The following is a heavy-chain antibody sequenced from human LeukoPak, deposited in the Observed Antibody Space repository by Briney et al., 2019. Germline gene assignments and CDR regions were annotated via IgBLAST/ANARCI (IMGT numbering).Heavy chain of an antibody. CDR3: ARGLVPDY. Sequence: PGGSLRLSCSASGFTFSSYAMHWVRQAPGKGLEWVSSISSSSSYIYYADSVKGRFTISRDNAKNSLYLQMNSLRAEDTAVYYCARGLVPDYWGQGILVTVSS. CDR2: ISSSSSYI. J-gene: IGHJ4*02. CDR1: GFTFSSYA. D-gene: IGHD3-9*01. V-gene: IGHV3-21*01.